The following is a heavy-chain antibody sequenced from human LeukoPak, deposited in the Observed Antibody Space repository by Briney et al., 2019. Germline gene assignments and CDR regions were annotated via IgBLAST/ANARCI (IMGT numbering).Heavy chain of an antibody. CDR2: IYPGDSDT. D-gene: IGHD6-13*01. J-gene: IGHJ4*02. CDR3: ARQGAAAGNDY. Sequence: GESLKISCKSSGYSFTTYWIAWVRQMPGKGLEWMGIIYPGDSDTRYSPSFQGQVTISADKSISTAYLQWSSLKASDTAMYYCARQGAAAGNDYWGQGTLVTVSS. V-gene: IGHV5-51*01. CDR1: GYSFTTYW.